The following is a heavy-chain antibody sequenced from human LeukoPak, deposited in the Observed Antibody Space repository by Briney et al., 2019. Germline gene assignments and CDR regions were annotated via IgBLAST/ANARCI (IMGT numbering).Heavy chain of an antibody. D-gene: IGHD5-24*01. CDR1: GFTFSSYA. CDR2: ISGSGGST. V-gene: IGHV3-23*01. J-gene: IGHJ6*04. CDR3: ARAPADGGDYYGMDV. Sequence: SGASLRLSCAASGFTFSSYAMSWVRQAPGKGLEWVSAISGSGGSTYYADSVKGRFTISRDNSKNTLYLQMNSLRAEDTAVYYCARAPADGGDYYGMDVWGKGTTVTVSS.